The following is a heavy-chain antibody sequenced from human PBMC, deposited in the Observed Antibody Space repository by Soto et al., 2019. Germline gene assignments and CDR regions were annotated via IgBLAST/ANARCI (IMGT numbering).Heavy chain of an antibody. CDR2: ISYDGSSK. D-gene: IGHD2-15*01. V-gene: IGHV3-30-3*01. CDR3: ARGFEDAAFFDY. Sequence: GGSLRLSCAASGFTFSSYAMHWVRQAPGKGLEWVAVISYDGSSKYYADSVKGRFTISRDNSKNTLFLQMNSLRAEDTAVYYCARGFEDAAFFDYWGQGTLVTVSS. CDR1: GFTFSSYA. J-gene: IGHJ4*02.